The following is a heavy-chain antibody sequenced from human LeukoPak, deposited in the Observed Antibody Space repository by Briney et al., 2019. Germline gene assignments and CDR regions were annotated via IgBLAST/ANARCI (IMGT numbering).Heavy chain of an antibody. J-gene: IGHJ4*02. V-gene: IGHV1-2*02. CDR3: ARDRYYYDSSGYYVPGD. CDR1: GYTFTGYY. CDR2: INPNSGGT. D-gene: IGHD3-22*01. Sequence: ASVKVSCKASGYTFTGYYMHWVRQAPGQGLEWMGWINPNSGGTNYAQKFQGRVTMTRDTSISTAYMELSRLRSDDTAVYYCARDRYYYDSSGYYVPGDWGQGTLVTVSS.